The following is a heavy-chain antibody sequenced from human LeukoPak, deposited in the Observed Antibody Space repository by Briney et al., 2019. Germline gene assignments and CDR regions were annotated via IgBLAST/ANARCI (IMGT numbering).Heavy chain of an antibody. CDR3: AKGRSGVSSAAINC. CDR1: GFTFSNYS. D-gene: IGHD2-2*01. J-gene: IGHJ4*02. V-gene: IGHV3-23*01. Sequence: AGGALRLSCAASGFTFSNYSMSWVRQAPGKGLAWVSTISGSGGSTYYADSVKGRCTISRDNSKNTLHLQMNSLRAEDTAVYSCAKGRSGVSSAAINCWGQGTLVTVSS. CDR2: ISGSGGST.